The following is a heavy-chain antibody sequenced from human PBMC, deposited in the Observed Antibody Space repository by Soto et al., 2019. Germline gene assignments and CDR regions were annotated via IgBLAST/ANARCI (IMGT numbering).Heavy chain of an antibody. CDR3: ARADYSNSDWFAP. CDR2: ISSTSSYI. V-gene: IGHV3-21*01. J-gene: IGHJ5*02. CDR1: EFTFSYYT. Sequence: PGGSLRLSCVASEFTFSYYTMNWVRQAPGEGPEWVSSISSTSSYIYYADSVEGRFTISRDNAKNSLYLQMDSLRAGDTARYYCARADYSNSDWFAPWGQGTLVTVS. D-gene: IGHD4-4*01.